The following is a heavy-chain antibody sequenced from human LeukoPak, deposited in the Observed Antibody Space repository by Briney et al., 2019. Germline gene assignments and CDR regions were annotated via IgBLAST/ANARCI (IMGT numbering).Heavy chain of an antibody. CDR1: GYTFTSYG. J-gene: IGHJ5*02. D-gene: IGHD3-10*01. Sequence: ASVKVSCKASGYTFTSYGISWVRQAPGQGLEWMGWINPSSGGTNYAQKFQGWVTMTRDTSISTAYMELSRLRSDDTAVYYCARAVGTMVRGVIRGNWFDPWGQGTLVTVSS. V-gene: IGHV1-2*04. CDR2: INPSSGGT. CDR3: ARAVGTMVRGVIRGNWFDP.